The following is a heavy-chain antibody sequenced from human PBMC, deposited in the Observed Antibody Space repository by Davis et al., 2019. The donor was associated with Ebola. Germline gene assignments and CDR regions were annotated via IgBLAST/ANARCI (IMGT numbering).Heavy chain of an antibody. D-gene: IGHD3-3*01. CDR2: TSYDGSSD. V-gene: IGHV3-33*05. Sequence: GESLKISCAPSGFSVRNYGMHWVRQAPGKGLEWVAVTSYDGSSDYYADSVKGRFTISRDNSKNTLYLQMNSLRAEDTAVYYCAKEGVVGGFSHLDCWGQGTLVTVSS. CDR1: GFSVRNYG. J-gene: IGHJ4*02. CDR3: AKEGVVGGFSHLDC.